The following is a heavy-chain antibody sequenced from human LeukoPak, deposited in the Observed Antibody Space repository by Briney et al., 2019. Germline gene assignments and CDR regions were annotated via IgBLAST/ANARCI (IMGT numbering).Heavy chain of an antibody. V-gene: IGHV7-4-1*02. CDR1: GYTFTRYA. Sequence: GASVKVSCKASGYTFTRYARNWLRQAPGQELEWMGWINPNTGNPTYAQAFTGRFVFSLDTSVSTAYLQISSLNTEDTAVYYCAIDQPVAGVSNFDSWGQGTLVTVSS. CDR3: AIDQPVAGVSNFDS. J-gene: IGHJ4*02. CDR2: INPNTGNP. D-gene: IGHD6-19*01.